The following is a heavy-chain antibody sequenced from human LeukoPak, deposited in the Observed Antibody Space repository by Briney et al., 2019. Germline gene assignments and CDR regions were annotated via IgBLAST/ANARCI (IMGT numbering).Heavy chain of an antibody. Sequence: GGSLRLSCAASGFTFSSYAMHWVRQAPGKGLEWVAVISYDGSNKYYADSVKGQFTISRDNSKNTLYLQMNSLRAEDTAVYYCAKGSGSYQGSFGMDVWGQGTTVTVSS. J-gene: IGHJ6*02. CDR1: GFTFSSYA. V-gene: IGHV3-30-3*01. CDR3: AKGSGSYQGSFGMDV. D-gene: IGHD1-26*01. CDR2: ISYDGSNK.